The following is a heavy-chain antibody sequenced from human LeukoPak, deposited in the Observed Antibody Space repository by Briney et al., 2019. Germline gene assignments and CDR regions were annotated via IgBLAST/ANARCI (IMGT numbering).Heavy chain of an antibody. CDR3: AKGTGHYYYYMDV. V-gene: IGHV3-33*06. J-gene: IGHJ6*03. CDR2: IWYDGSNK. Sequence: GGSLRLSCAASGFTFSSYGMHWVRQAPGKGLEWVALIWYDGSNKYYADSVKGRFTISRDNSKNTLYLQMNSLRAEDTAVYYCAKGTGHYYYYMDVWGTGTTVTVSS. CDR1: GFTFSSYG. D-gene: IGHD1-14*01.